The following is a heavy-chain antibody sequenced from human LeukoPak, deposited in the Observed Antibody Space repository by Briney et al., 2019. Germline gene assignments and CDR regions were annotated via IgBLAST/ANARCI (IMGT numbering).Heavy chain of an antibody. CDR2: ISAHNGNT. J-gene: IGHJ6*02. CDR1: AYTFTSYG. CDR3: AREYYYYGMDV. Sequence: ASVKVSCKASAYTFTSYGISWVRQAPGQGLEWMGWISAHNGNTDYAQKLQGRVTMTTDTSTSTAYMELRSLRSDDTAVYYCAREYYYYGMDVWGQGTTVTVSS. V-gene: IGHV1-18*01.